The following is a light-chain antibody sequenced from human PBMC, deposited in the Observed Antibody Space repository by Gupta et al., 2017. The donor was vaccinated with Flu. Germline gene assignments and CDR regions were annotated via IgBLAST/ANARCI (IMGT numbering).Light chain of an antibody. J-gene: IGLJ3*02. V-gene: IGLV2-14*01. CDR2: EVT. Sequence: ITISCTGTSSDIGGYNYVSWYQQKAGEAPKLLRYEVTKRPSGVADRFSGSKSDNTASLTIAGHQAEDEATYRGSSDTFSATRGVFGGGTTLTVL. CDR1: SSDIGGYNY. CDR3: SSDTFSATRGV.